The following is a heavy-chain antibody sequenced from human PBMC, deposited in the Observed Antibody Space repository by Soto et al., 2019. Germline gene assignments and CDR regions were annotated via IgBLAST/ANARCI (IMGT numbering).Heavy chain of an antibody. CDR2: IYKSATT. V-gene: IGHV4-30-4*01. CDR1: GDSISSVDYF. CDR3: ARGRYCLTGRCFPNWFDS. J-gene: IGHJ5*01. D-gene: IGHD2-15*01. Sequence: SETLSLTCSVSGDSISSVDYFWAWIRQPPXQALEYIGYIYKSATTYYNPSFESRVAISLDTSKSQFSLNVTSVTAADTAVYFCARGRYCLTGRCFPNWFDSWGQGTLVTVSS.